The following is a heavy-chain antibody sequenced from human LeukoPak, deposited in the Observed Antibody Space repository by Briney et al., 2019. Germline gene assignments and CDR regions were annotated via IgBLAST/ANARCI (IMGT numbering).Heavy chain of an antibody. D-gene: IGHD3-9*01. CDR3: ARVAPYYDILTGYYNVGAFDI. J-gene: IGHJ3*02. CDR1: GYTFTSYG. V-gene: IGHV1-18*01. CDR2: ISAYNGNT. Sequence: ASVKVSCKASGYTFTSYGISWVRQAPGQGLEWMGWISAYNGNTNYAQKLQGRVTMTTDTSTSTAYMELRSLRSDDTAVYYCARVAPYYDILTGYYNVGAFDIWGQGTMVTVSS.